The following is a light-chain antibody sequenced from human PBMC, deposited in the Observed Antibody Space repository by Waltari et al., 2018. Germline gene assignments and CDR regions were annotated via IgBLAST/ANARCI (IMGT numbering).Light chain of an antibody. CDR2: EVS. CDR1: SSDVGGYNS. Sequence: QSALTQPASVSGSPGQSITISCTGTSSDVGGYNSVSWYQQHPGKAPKLIIYEVSNRPSGVSNRFSGSKSGNTASLTISGLQAEDEADYYCSSYTSIITLVFGGGTKLTVL. J-gene: IGLJ2*01. CDR3: SSYTSIITLV. V-gene: IGLV2-14*01.